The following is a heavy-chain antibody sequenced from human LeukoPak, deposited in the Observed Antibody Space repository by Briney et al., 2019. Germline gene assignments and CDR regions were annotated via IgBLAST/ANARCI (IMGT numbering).Heavy chain of an antibody. Sequence: SETLSLTCAVSGGSISGHYWSWIRQPAGKGLEWIGRFYSGGNTNYNPSLKSRVTTSVDTSQNQFSLKLSSVTAADTAVYYCARVWIHLYVMDVWGQGTTVTVSS. V-gene: IGHV4-59*10. CDR2: FYSGGNT. D-gene: IGHD3-16*01. CDR1: GGSISGHY. CDR3: ARVWIHLYVMDV. J-gene: IGHJ6*02.